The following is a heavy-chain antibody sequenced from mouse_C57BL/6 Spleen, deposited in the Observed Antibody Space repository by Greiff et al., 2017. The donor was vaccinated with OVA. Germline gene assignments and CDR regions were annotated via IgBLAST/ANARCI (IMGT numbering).Heavy chain of an antibody. CDR1: GYTFTSYG. CDR3: ARNDGSSYAMDY. J-gene: IGHJ4*01. CDR2: IYPRSGNT. Sequence: SGAELARPGASVKLSCKASGYTFTSYGISWVKQRTGQGLEWIGEIYPRSGNTYYNEKFKGKATLTADKSSSTAYMELRSLTSEDSAVYFCARNDGSSYAMDYWGKGTSVTVSA. V-gene: IGHV1-81*01. D-gene: IGHD1-1*01.